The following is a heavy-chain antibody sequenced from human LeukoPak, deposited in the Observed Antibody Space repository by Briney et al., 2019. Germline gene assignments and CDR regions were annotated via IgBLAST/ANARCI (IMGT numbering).Heavy chain of an antibody. D-gene: IGHD2-2*02. Sequence: GASVKVSCKASGGTFSSYAVTWVRQAPGQGLEWMGGIIPLFGTAHYAQKFQGRVTISPDESTTTAYMEVSSLRSEDTAVYYCARDHLDIVVVPAAIRGSGYYYYMDVWGKGTTVTVSS. CDR1: GGTFSSYA. V-gene: IGHV1-69*01. CDR3: ARDHLDIVVVPAAIRGSGYYYYMDV. CDR2: IIPLFGTA. J-gene: IGHJ6*03.